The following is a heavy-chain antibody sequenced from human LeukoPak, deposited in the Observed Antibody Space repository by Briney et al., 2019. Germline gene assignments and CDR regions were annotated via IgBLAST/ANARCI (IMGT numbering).Heavy chain of an antibody. V-gene: IGHV3-53*01. CDR1: GFTVSRNY. CDR2: IYSGGST. J-gene: IGHJ3*02. CDR3: ARELREHGVFDI. D-gene: IGHD1-26*01. Sequence: GGSLRLSCAASGFTVSRNYMSWVRQAPGKGLGWVSEIYSGGSTYYAASVKGRFSISRDNSKNTVYLQMNSLRVEDTAVYYCARELREHGVFDIWGRGIMVTVSS.